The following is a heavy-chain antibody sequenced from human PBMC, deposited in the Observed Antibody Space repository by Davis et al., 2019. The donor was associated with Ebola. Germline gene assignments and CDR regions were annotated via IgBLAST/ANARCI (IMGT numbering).Heavy chain of an antibody. D-gene: IGHD1-1*01. CDR1: GYTFTSYA. J-gene: IGHJ6*02. CDR2: INAGNGNT. V-gene: IGHV1-3*01. Sequence: AASVQVSCKASGYTFTSYAMHWVRQAPGQRLEWMGWINAGNGNTKYSQKFQGRVTITRDMSTSTAYMELGSLRSEDTAVYYCAAETMRLAYYGMDVWGQGTTVTVSS. CDR3: AAETMRLAYYGMDV.